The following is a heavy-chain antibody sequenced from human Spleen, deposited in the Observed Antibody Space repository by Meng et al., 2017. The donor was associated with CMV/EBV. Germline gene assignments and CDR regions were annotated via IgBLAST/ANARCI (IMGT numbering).Heavy chain of an antibody. CDR3: ARDPRYYEFWSGPPGDY. CDR1: GSTVSSNY. CDR2: IYSGGST. D-gene: IGHD3-3*01. Sequence: ETLSLTCAASGSTVSSNYMSWVRQAPGKGLEWVSVIYSGGSTYYADSVKGRFTISRDNSKNTLYLQMNSLRAEDTDVYYCARDPRYYEFWSGPPGDYWGQGTLVTVSS. J-gene: IGHJ4*02. V-gene: IGHV3-66*02.